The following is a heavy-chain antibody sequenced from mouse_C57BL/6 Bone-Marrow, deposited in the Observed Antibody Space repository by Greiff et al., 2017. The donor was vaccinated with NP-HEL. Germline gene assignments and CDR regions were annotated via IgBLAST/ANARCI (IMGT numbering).Heavy chain of an antibody. CDR2: IDPSDSYT. V-gene: IGHV1-50*01. Sequence: VQLQQPGAELVKPGASVKLSCKASGYTFTSYWMQWVKQRPGQGLEWIGEIDPSDSYTNYNQKFKGKATLTVDTSSSTAYMQLSSLTSEDSAVYYCAEARIGQYYGSSYSYWYFDVWGTGTTVTVSS. D-gene: IGHD1-1*01. CDR1: GYTFTSYW. J-gene: IGHJ1*03. CDR3: AEARIGQYYGSSYSYWYFDV.